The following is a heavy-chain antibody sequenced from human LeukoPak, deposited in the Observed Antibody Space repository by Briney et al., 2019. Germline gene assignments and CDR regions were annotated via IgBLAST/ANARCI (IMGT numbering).Heavy chain of an antibody. CDR2: INPNTGVT. CDR3: ARDSGGTDAVFPRLDYYFDL. V-gene: IGHV1-2*02. D-gene: IGHD3/OR15-3a*01. J-gene: IGHJ2*01. CDR1: VHTFTGYY. Sequence: GASVNVSFKTSVHTFTGYYLHWVRQAPGQGLEWMGWINPNTGVTMYAQDFQGRVTMTRDTSISTAYMELSRLRHDDTALYYCARDSGGTDAVFPRLDYYFDLWGRGTLVTVSS.